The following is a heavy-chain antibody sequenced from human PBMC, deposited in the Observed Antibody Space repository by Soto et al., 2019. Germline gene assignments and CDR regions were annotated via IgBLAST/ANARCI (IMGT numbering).Heavy chain of an antibody. CDR2: ISSSSSYI. J-gene: IGHJ6*02. CDR1: GFTFSSYS. CDR3: ARDHTIFGVVTLYYYYYGMDV. Sequence: RRLSCAASGFTFSSYSMNWVRQAPGKGLEWVSSISSSSSYIYYADSVKGRFTISRDNAKNSLYLQMNSLRAEDTAVYYCARDHTIFGVVTLYYYYYGMDVWGQGTTVTVSS. V-gene: IGHV3-21*01. D-gene: IGHD3-3*01.